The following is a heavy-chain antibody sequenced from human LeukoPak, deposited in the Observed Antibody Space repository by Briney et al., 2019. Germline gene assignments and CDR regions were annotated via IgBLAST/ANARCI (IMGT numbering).Heavy chain of an antibody. V-gene: IGHV3-30*02. Sequence: GGSLRLSCAASGITFNSYAMSWVRQAPGKGLEWVAFIPYDGSDKYYADSVKGRFTVSRDNSKNTLYLHMNSLRVEDTAVYYCAKGLGDYDDFRLGFWGQGTLVTVSS. CDR1: GITFNSYA. D-gene: IGHD4-17*01. CDR2: IPYDGSDK. J-gene: IGHJ4*02. CDR3: AKGLGDYDDFRLGF.